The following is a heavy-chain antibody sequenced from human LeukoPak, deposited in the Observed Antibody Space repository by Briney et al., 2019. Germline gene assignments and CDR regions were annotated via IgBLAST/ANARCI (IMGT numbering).Heavy chain of an antibody. CDR2: IHYSGST. Sequence: SETLSLTCTVSGGSISSSSYYWGWIRQPPGKGLEWFGSIHYSGSTYYNPSLKSRVTISVDTSKNQFSLKLSSVTAADTAVYYCARDGGDTVNGGGDTNWFDPWDQGTLVTVSS. CDR3: ARDGGDTVNGGGDTNWFDP. J-gene: IGHJ5*02. V-gene: IGHV4-39*07. D-gene: IGHD4-11*01. CDR1: GGSISSSSYY.